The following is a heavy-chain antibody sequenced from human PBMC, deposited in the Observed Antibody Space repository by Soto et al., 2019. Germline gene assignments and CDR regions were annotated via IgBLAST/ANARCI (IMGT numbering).Heavy chain of an antibody. CDR1: GFTFSSYG. J-gene: IGHJ4*02. Sequence: QVQLVESGGGVVQPGRSLRLSCAASGFTFSSYGMHWVRQAPGKGLEWGAVISYDGSNKYYADSVKGRFTISRDNSKNTLYLKMNSLRAEDTAVYYCAKEGSDRSIGYSYVAKPIDYWGQGTLVTVSS. V-gene: IGHV3-30*18. CDR3: AKEGSDRSIGYSYVAKPIDY. CDR2: ISYDGSNK. D-gene: IGHD5-18*01.